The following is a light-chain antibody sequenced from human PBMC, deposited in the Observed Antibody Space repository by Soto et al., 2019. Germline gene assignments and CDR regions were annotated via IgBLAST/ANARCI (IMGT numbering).Light chain of an antibody. CDR2: DVS. CDR1: QSISNS. CDR3: QQRSNWRGVT. J-gene: IGKJ3*01. V-gene: IGKV3-11*01. Sequence: EIVLTQSPATLSLSPGERATLSCRASQSISNSLAWYQQKPGQAPSLLIFDVSKRATGIPARFSGSGSGTDFTLTITSLEPEDFAVYYCQQRSNWRGVTFGPGTKVDIK.